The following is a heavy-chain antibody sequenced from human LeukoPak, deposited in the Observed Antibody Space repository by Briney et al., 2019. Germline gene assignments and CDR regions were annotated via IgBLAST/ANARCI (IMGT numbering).Heavy chain of an antibody. CDR3: AKKWSRRDGYNVDY. D-gene: IGHD5-24*01. J-gene: IGHJ4*02. CDR2: ISYDGSNK. CDR1: GFTFDDYG. Sequence: GGSLRLSCAASGFTFDDYGMSWVRQAPGKGLEWVTVISYDGSNKYYADSVKGRFTISRDNSKNTLYLQINSLRAEDTAVYYCAKKWSRRDGYNVDYWGQGTLVTVSS. V-gene: IGHV3-30*18.